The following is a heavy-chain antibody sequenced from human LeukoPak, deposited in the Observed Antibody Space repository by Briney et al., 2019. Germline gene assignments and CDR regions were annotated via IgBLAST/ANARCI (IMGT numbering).Heavy chain of an antibody. CDR3: ARQEVSRGLDY. J-gene: IGHJ4*02. V-gene: IGHV4-38-2*01. CDR2: TYHSGNT. Sequence: KPSETLSLTCAVSGYSISTGYYWGWIRQPPGKGLEWIGITYHSGNTYYNPSLKSRVTISVDTSKNQFSLKLSSVTAADTAVYYCARQEVSRGLDYWGQGTLVTVSS. CDR1: GYSISTGYY.